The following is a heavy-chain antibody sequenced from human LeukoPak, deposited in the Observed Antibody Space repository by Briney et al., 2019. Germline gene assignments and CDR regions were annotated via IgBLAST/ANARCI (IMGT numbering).Heavy chain of an antibody. Sequence: GRSLRLSCAASGFTFSSYGMHWVRQAPSKGLEWVTVISYDGRDKKYADSVKGRFSISRDNSKSTLYLQMDRLISEDTAVYYCAKDSGNYANYYFDHWGQGTLVTVSS. CDR2: ISYDGRDK. J-gene: IGHJ4*02. V-gene: IGHV3-30*18. CDR1: GFTFSSYG. D-gene: IGHD1-26*01. CDR3: AKDSGNYANYYFDH.